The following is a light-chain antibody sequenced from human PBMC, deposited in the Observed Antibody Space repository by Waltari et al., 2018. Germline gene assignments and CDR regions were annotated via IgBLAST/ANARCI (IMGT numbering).Light chain of an antibody. V-gene: IGLV2-8*01. CDR3: TSYGGSNNFYV. Sequence: QSALTQPPSASGSPGQSVTISCTGTSSDVGAYDHVSWYQHRPGKAPKPMLYEVTKRPSGVPDRFSGSKSGNTASLTVSGLQAEDEADYYCTSYGGSNNFYVYGTGTKVTVL. CDR1: SSDVGAYDH. J-gene: IGLJ1*01. CDR2: EVT.